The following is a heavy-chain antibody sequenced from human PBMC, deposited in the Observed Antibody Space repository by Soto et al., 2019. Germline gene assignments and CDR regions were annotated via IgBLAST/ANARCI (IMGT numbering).Heavy chain of an antibody. Sequence: SETLSLTCAVSGTSISSTFLWTWVRQPPGKGLEWIGEVYHSGSTKYNPSLKSRVTISVDKSKNQFSLELRAVTAADTAVYYCATLPPRIVVVKTEIPTWGQGTLVTVS. J-gene: IGHJ5*02. CDR1: GTSISSTFL. V-gene: IGHV4-4*02. D-gene: IGHD2-15*01. CDR2: VYHSGST. CDR3: ATLPPRIVVVKTEIPT.